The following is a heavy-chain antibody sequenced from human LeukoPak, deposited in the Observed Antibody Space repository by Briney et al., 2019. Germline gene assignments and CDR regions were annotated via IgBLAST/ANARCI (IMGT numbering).Heavy chain of an antibody. D-gene: IGHD3-10*01. CDR1: GFNFRDYS. V-gene: IGHV3-21*01. Sequence: GGSLRLSCVAYGFNFRDYSMNWVRQAPGKGLDWVSGISGTSSYMYYGDSVKGRFTVSRDNAKNSLYLQMESLRVEDTAVYYCARDLHYYGSGPWGQGTLVTVS. J-gene: IGHJ5*02. CDR2: ISGTSSYM. CDR3: ARDLHYYGSGP.